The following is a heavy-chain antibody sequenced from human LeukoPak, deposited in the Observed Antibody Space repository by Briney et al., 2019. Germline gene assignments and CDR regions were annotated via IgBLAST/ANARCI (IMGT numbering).Heavy chain of an antibody. CDR1: GGTFSSYA. CDR3: ARAAASYYYDSSGYYLDY. D-gene: IGHD3-22*01. CDR2: IIPILGIA. V-gene: IGHV1-69*04. J-gene: IGHJ4*02. Sequence: ASVKVSCKASGGTFSSYAISWVRQAPGQGLEWMGRIIPILGIANYAQKFQGRVTITADKSTGTAYMELSSLRSEDTAVYYCARAAASYYYDSSGYYLDYWGQGTLVTVSS.